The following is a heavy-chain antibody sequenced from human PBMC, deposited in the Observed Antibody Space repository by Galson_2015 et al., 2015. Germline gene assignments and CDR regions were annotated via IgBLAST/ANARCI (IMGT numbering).Heavy chain of an antibody. Sequence: SLRLSGAASGFTFNTYAMSWVGQGPGKGLAWVSGISGRGGSTYYVDSVTCRFTISRDNPKNTLDLQMNSLRGEDTAVYHCEKLCPELLSRSFDSWGQGTLVTVSS. CDR3: EKLCPELLSRSFDS. CDR1: GFTFNTYA. D-gene: IGHD3-10*01. V-gene: IGHV3-23*01. J-gene: IGHJ4*02. CDR2: ISGRGGST.